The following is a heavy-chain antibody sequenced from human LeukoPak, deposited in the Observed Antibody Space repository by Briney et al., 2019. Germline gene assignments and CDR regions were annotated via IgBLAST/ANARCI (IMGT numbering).Heavy chain of an antibody. CDR1: GFTFGTYS. CDR3: ASNGFGDSIHLWS. J-gene: IGHJ5*02. Sequence: GGSLRLPCAASGFTFGTYSMNWVRQPPGKGREWVSSISSSSTYIYYADSVKGRFTISRDNAKNSLHLQMNSLRAEDTALYYCASNGFGDSIHLWSWGQGTLVTVSS. V-gene: IGHV3-21*01. D-gene: IGHD5-18*01. CDR2: ISSSSTYI.